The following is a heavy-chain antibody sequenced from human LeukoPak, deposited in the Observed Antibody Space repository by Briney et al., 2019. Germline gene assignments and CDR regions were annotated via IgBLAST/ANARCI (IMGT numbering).Heavy chain of an antibody. V-gene: IGHV4-59*01. J-gene: IGHJ4*02. CDR2: IYYSGST. CDR3: ARVPTTMIVDY. D-gene: IGHD3-22*01. CDR1: GVSISSYL. Sequence: TTSETLSLTCTLSGVSISSYLWSWIRQPPGKGLEWIGYIYYSGSTNYNPSLKSRVTISVDTSKNQFSLKLSSVTAADTAVYYCARVPTTMIVDYWGQRTLVTVSS.